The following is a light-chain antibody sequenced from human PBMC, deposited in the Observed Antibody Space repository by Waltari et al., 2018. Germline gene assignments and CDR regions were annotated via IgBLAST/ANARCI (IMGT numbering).Light chain of an antibody. J-gene: IGKJ1*01. V-gene: IGKV3-20*01. CDR1: QSVSRA. Sequence: ATVTCRASQSVSRALAWYQQTPGQAPRLLIYGASTRPTGIPDRFSGSGSGTDFSLTISRLEPDDFAVYYCQHYLRLPVTFGQGTTVEI. CDR2: GAS. CDR3: QHYLRLPVT.